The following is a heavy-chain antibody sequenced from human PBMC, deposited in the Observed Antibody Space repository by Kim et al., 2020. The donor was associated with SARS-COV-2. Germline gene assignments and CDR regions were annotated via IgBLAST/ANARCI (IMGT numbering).Heavy chain of an antibody. CDR2: IYSGGST. CDR3: ARAFRASGDAFDI. CDR1: GFTVSSNY. D-gene: IGHD3-10*01. Sequence: GGSLRLSCAASGFTVSSNYMSWVRQAPGKGLEWVSVIYSGGSTYYADSVKGRFTISRDNSKNTLYLQMNSLRAEDTAVYYCARAFRASGDAFDIWGQGTMVTVSS. J-gene: IGHJ3*02. V-gene: IGHV3-53*01.